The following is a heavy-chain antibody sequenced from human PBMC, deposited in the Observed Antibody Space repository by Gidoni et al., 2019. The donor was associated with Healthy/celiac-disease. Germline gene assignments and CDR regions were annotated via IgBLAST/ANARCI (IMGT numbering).Heavy chain of an antibody. CDR1: GYTFPRYY. D-gene: IGHD6-13*01. CDR2: INPNSGGT. CDR3: ARDGSSSWYRYYFDY. Sequence: QVPLVQSGAGVKEPGGSVEVPCQASGYTFPRYYIHWVRQAPGQGLEWMGWINPNSGGTNYAQKFQGRVTMTRDTSISTAYMELSRLRSDDTAVYYCARDGSSSWYRYYFDYWGQGTLVTVSS. V-gene: IGHV1-2*02. J-gene: IGHJ4*02.